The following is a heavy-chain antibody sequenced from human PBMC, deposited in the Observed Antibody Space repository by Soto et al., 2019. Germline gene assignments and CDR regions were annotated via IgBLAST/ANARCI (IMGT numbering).Heavy chain of an antibody. V-gene: IGHV3-66*01. CDR1: GFTVSNSY. D-gene: IGHD3-10*01. J-gene: IGHJ4*02. CDR2: IYSGGST. Sequence: EVQVVESGGGLVQSGGSLTLSCAASGFTVSNSYMSWVRQAPGKGLEWVSAIYSGGSTYYADSVKGRFTISRDNSRNTLYLRMNSLRAADTAVYFCARCDGSATYCFFFAYWGQGTPVTVSS. CDR3: ARCDGSATYCFFFAY.